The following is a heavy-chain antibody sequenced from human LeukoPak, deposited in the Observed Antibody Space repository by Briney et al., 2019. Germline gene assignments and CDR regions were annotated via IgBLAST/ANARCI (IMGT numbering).Heavy chain of an antibody. V-gene: IGHV3-30*18. D-gene: IGHD3-9*01. Sequence: GRSLRLSCAASGFTFSSYGMHWVRQAPGKGLEWVAVISYDGSNKYYADSVKGRFTISRDNSKNTLYLQMNSLRAEDTAVYYCAKDVSPLYYDILTGIGYWGQGTLVTVSS. CDR1: GFTFSSYG. CDR3: AKDVSPLYYDILTGIGY. CDR2: ISYDGSNK. J-gene: IGHJ4*02.